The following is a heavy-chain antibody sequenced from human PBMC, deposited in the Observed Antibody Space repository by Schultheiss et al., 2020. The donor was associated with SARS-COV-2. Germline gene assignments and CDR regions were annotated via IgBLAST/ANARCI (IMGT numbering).Heavy chain of an antibody. V-gene: IGHV1-8*01. CDR3: ARGSGAGGRDWFDP. D-gene: IGHD1-26*01. Sequence: ASVKVSCKASGYTFTSNDINWVRQATGQGLVWMGWMNANSGNTGYAQKFQGRVTMTRDTSISTAYMELRSLRSEDTAVYYCARGSGAGGRDWFDPWGQGTLVTVSS. CDR2: MNANSGNT. CDR1: GYTFTSND. J-gene: IGHJ5*02.